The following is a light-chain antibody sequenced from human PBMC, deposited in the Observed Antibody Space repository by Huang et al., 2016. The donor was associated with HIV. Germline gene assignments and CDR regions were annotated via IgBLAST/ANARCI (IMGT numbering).Light chain of an antibody. CDR2: CAS. CDR3: QQYGSSPPYT. J-gene: IGKJ2*01. CDR1: QSVSSSY. Sequence: EIVLTQSPGTLSLSPGERATLSCRASQSVSSSYLAWYQQKPAQAPRLLSYCASSRATGIPDRFSGSGSGTDFTLTISRLEPEDFAVYYCQQYGSSPPYTFGQGTKLEIK. V-gene: IGKV3-20*01.